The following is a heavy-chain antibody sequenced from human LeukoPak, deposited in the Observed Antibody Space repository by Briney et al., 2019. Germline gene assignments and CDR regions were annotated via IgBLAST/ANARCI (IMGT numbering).Heavy chain of an antibody. D-gene: IGHD5-12*01. CDR2: IYHSGST. CDR3: ASQIGGYPRD. J-gene: IGHJ4*02. V-gene: IGHV4-38-2*02. Sequence: SETLSLTCTVSGYSISSGYYWGWIRQPPGKDLEWIGSIYHSGSTYYNPSLKSRVTISVDTSKNQFSLKLSSVTAADTAVYYCASQIGGYPRDWGQGTLVTVSS. CDR1: GYSISSGYY.